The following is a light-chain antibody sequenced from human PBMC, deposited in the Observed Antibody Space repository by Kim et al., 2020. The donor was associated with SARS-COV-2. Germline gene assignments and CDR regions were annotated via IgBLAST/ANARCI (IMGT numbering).Light chain of an antibody. CDR1: SSNIGDKY. CDR3: GTWDSGLSAVV. J-gene: IGLJ2*01. V-gene: IGLV1-51*01. CDR2: DNN. Sequence: GQKVTISCSGSSSNIGDKYVSWYQQLPGTVPKPLIYDNNKRPSGIPDRFSGSKSGTSATLGITGLQTGDEADFYCGTWDSGLSAVVFGEGTQLTVL.